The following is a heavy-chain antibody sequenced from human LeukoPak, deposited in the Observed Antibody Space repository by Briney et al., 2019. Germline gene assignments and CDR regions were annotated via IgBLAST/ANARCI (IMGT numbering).Heavy chain of an antibody. V-gene: IGHV3-30-3*01. D-gene: IGHD3-10*01. Sequence: GGSLRLSCAASGFTVSSNYMSWVRQAPGKGLEWVAVISYDGSNKYYADSVKGRFTISRDNSKNTLYLQMNSLRAEDTAVYYCARGVRGVSLTYYYYYGMDVWGQGTTVTVSS. CDR3: ARGVRGVSLTYYYYYGMDV. J-gene: IGHJ6*02. CDR2: ISYDGSNK. CDR1: GFTVSSNY.